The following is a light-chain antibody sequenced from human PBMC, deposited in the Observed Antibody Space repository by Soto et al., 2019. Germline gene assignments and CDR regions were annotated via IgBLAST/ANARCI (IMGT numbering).Light chain of an antibody. CDR3: QVWDTSSDHYV. Sequence: SYELTQPPSVSVAPGQTARITCGGNNIESKSVHWYQQRPGQDPVLVIYVDSDRPSGIPDRFSASTSGNTAALTISRVEAGDEADYYCQVWDTSSDHYVFGSGTKLTVL. V-gene: IGLV3-21*02. CDR1: NIESKS. CDR2: VDS. J-gene: IGLJ1*01.